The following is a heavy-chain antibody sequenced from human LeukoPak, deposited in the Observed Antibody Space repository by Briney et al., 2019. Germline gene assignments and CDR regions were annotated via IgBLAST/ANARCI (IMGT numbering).Heavy chain of an antibody. J-gene: IGHJ4*02. CDR3: ARAGQSDY. CDR1: GFTFSDYY. Sequence: GGSLRLSCAASGFTFSDYYMTWIRQAPGKGLEWVSSISGGSRTINYADSVKGRFTTSRDNVKNSLFLQVNSLRAEDTAVYYCARAGQSDYWGQGTLVTVSS. V-gene: IGHV3-11*01. CDR2: ISGGSRTI.